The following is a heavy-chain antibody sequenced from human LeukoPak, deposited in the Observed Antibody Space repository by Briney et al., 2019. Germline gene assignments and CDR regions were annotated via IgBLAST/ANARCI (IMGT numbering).Heavy chain of an antibody. Sequence: ASVKVSCKASGYTFTSYDINWVRQATGQGLEWMGWMNPNSGNTGYAQKFQGRVTMTRNTSISTAYMELTNLNSDDTAAYYCASKESPIAAPYGLDVWGHGTTVVVSS. V-gene: IGHV1-8*01. CDR2: MNPNSGNT. D-gene: IGHD6-13*01. CDR3: ASKESPIAAPYGLDV. J-gene: IGHJ6*02. CDR1: GYTFTSYD.